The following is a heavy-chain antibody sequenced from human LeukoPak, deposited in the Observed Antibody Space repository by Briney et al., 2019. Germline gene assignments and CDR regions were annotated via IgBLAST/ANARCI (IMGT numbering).Heavy chain of an antibody. CDR1: GFAFNIYS. V-gene: IGHV3-48*01. Sequence: GGSLRLSCVASGFAFNIYSMNWVRQAPGKGLEWVSYIKYDSSTIYYGDSVKGRFTISRDNSKNTLCLQMDSLRADDTAIYYCAKGWLSSGWYVGIDPWGQGTLVTVSS. J-gene: IGHJ5*02. CDR3: AKGWLSSGWYVGIDP. D-gene: IGHD6-19*01. CDR2: IKYDSSTI.